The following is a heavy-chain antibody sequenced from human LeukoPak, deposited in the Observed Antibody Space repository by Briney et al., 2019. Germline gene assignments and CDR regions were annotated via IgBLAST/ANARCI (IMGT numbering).Heavy chain of an antibody. D-gene: IGHD3-22*01. CDR1: GYTFTGYY. J-gene: IGHJ3*02. CDR3: ARDRVYGYYYDSSGYSVYAFDI. CDR2: INPNSGGT. Sequence: ASVKVSCKASGYTFTGYYMHWVRQAPGQGLEWMGRINPNSGGTNYAQKFQGRVTMIRDTSISTAYMELSRLRSDDTAVYYCARDRVYGYYYDSSGYSVYAFDIWGQGTMVTVSS. V-gene: IGHV1-2*06.